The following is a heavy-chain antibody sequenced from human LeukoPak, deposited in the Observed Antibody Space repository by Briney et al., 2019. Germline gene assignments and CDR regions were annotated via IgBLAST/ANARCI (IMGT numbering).Heavy chain of an antibody. V-gene: IGHV1-69*13. Sequence: SVKVSCKASGGSFSSFSSYAISWVRQAPGQGLEWMGGIIPIFDASNYAQKFQDRVTITADESTSTAYMELSSLRSEDTAVYYCARERRGGGYYLNDYWGQGTLITVSS. CDR1: GGSFSSFSSYA. J-gene: IGHJ4*02. D-gene: IGHD3-22*01. CDR3: ARERRGGGYYLNDY. CDR2: IIPIFDAS.